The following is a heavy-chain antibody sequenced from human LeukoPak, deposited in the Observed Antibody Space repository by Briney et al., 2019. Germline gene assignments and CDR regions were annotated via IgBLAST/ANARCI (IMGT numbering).Heavy chain of an antibody. CDR3: AKDVRSDYFDY. Sequence: GGSLRLSCAASGFTFSDYYMSWIRQAPGKGLEWVSYISSSSSTIYYADSVKGRFTISRDNAKNSLYLQMDSLRAEDTAVYYCAKDVRSDYFDYWGQGTLVTVSS. V-gene: IGHV3-11*04. J-gene: IGHJ4*02. CDR2: ISSSSSTI. CDR1: GFTFSDYY.